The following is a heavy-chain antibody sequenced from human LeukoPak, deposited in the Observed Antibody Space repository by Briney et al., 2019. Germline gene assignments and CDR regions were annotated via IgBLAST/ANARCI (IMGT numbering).Heavy chain of an antibody. CDR2: VSYLGDDQ. CDR3: AKDRSSGPHYYYGMDV. CDR1: GXTFSSYG. J-gene: IGHJ6*02. D-gene: IGHD3-22*01. V-gene: IGHV3-30*18. Sequence: GRSLRLSCAASGXTFSSYGIHWVRQSPGKGLEWVAVVSYLGDDQFYAESVKGRFTISRDNSKKTVFLQMNSLRGEDTAVYYCAKDRSSGPHYYYGMDVWGRGVTVIVSS.